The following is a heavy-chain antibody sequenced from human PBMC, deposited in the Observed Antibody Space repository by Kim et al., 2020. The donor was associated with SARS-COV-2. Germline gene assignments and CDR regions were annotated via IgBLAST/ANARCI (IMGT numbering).Heavy chain of an antibody. CDR3: ARGGLSEYYDSSGYSDAFDI. V-gene: IGHV3-30*01. Sequence: RFTISRDNSKNTLYLQMNSLRAEDTVVYYCARGGLSEYYDSSGYSDAFDIWGQGTMVTVSS. D-gene: IGHD3-22*01. J-gene: IGHJ3*02.